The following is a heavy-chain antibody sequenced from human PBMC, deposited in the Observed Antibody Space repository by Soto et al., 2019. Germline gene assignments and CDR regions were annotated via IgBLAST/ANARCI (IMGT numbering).Heavy chain of an antibody. CDR3: ARVMTTVPTIDY. CDR2: IYYSGST. CDR1: GGSISSGDYY. D-gene: IGHD4-4*01. V-gene: IGHV4-30-4*01. Sequence: SETLSLTCTVSGGSISSGDYYWSWIRQPPGKGLEWIGYIYYSGSTYYNPSLKSRVTISVDTSKNQFSLKLSSVTAADTAVYYCARVMTTVPTIDYWGQGTLVTVSS. J-gene: IGHJ4*02.